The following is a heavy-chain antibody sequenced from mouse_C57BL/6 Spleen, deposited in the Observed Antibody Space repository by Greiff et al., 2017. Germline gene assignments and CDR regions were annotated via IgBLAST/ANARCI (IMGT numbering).Heavy chain of an antibody. V-gene: IGHV5-17*01. CDR3: ARIYYYGDYAMDY. J-gene: IGHJ4*01. CDR1: GFTFSDYG. D-gene: IGHD1-1*01. CDR2: ISSGSSTL. Sequence: EVQLVESGGGLVKPGGSLKLSCAASGFTFSDYGMHWVRQAPEKGLEWVAYISSGSSTLYYADTVKGRFTISRDNAKNTLFLQMTSLRSEDTSMYYCARIYYYGDYAMDYWGQGTSVTGSS.